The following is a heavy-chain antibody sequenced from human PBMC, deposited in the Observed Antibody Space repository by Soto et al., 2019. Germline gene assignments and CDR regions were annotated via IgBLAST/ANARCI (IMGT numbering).Heavy chain of an antibody. Sequence: SETLYLTCAVSGGSISSSNWWSGVRQPPGKGLEWIGEIYHSGSTNYNPSLKSRVTISVDKSKNQFSLKLSSVTAADTAVYYCARDSYYYGSGSYYKSDYYYRMDVWGQGTTVTVSS. J-gene: IGHJ6*02. CDR3: ARDSYYYGSGSYYKSDYYYRMDV. CDR2: IYHSGST. CDR1: GGSISSSNW. V-gene: IGHV4-4*02. D-gene: IGHD3-10*01.